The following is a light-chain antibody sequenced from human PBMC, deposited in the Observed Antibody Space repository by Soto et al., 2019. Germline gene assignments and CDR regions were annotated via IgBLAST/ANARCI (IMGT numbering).Light chain of an antibody. CDR3: EYYGTSIT. CDR2: GTS. J-gene: IGKJ4*01. Sequence: EIVLKQSPGTLSLSPGERVTLSCRASQSISNNHLAWYQQKPGQAPRLLIHGTSNRATGIPDRFSGSGSGTDFTLTFSRLEPEDFAVYYCEYYGTSITFGGGTKVDIK. V-gene: IGKV3-20*01. CDR1: QSISNNH.